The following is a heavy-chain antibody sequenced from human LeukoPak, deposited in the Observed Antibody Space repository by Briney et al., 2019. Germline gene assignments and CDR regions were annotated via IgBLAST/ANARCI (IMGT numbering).Heavy chain of an antibody. V-gene: IGHV4-34*01. CDR3: ARGGGYSSGWPFDY. D-gene: IGHD6-19*01. Sequence: SETLSLTCAVYGGSFSGYYWSWIRQPPGKGLEWIGEINHSGSTNYNPSLKSRVTISVDASKNQFSLKLSSVTAADTAVYYCARGGGYSSGWPFDYWGLGTLVTVSS. CDR1: GGSFSGYY. J-gene: IGHJ4*02. CDR2: INHSGST.